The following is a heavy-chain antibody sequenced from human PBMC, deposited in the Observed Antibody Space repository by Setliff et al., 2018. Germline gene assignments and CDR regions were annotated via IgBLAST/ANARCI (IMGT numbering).Heavy chain of an antibody. CDR2: TIPIFGTT. Sequence: SVKVSCKASGGTFSSYGISWVRQAPGQGLEWMGGTIPIFGTTNYAQKFQGRVTIITDESTSTAYMELSSLISADTAVYYCARVRDCSGGICHRGFHHYMDV. V-gene: IGHV1-69*05. CDR3: ARVRDCSGGICHRGFHHYMDV. D-gene: IGHD2-15*01. CDR1: GGTFSSYG. J-gene: IGHJ6*03.